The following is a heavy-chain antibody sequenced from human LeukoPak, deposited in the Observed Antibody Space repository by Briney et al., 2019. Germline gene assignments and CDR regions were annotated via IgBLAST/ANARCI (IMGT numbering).Heavy chain of an antibody. Sequence: GESLKISCKGSGYSFTTYWIAWVRQMPGKGLEWMGIIFAGDSDTRYIPSFQGQVTISADKSISTAYLQWSSLKASDTAMYYCARARYCNGGRCYFDCWGQGTLVTVSS. D-gene: IGHD2-15*01. J-gene: IGHJ4*02. CDR3: ARARYCNGGRCYFDC. CDR2: IFAGDSDT. V-gene: IGHV5-51*01. CDR1: GYSFTTYW.